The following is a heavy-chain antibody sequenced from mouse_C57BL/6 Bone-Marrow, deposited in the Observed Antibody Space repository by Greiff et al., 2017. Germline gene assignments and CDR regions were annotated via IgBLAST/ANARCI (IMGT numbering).Heavy chain of an antibody. CDR3: ASPSYYSNWYFDV. J-gene: IGHJ1*03. CDR2: IYPGSGNT. CDR1: GYSFTSYY. Sequence: VNLVESGPELVKPGASVKISCKASGYSFTSYYIHWVKQRPGQGLEWIGWIYPGSGNTKYNEKFKGKATLTADTSSSTAYMQLSSLTSEDSAVYYCASPSYYSNWYFDVWGTGTTVTVSS. V-gene: IGHV1-66*01. D-gene: IGHD2-5*01.